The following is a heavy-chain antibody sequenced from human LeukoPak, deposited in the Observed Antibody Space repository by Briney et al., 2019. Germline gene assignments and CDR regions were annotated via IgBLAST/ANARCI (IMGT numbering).Heavy chain of an antibody. V-gene: IGHV4-39*07. CDR3: ASSYYDFWSGLWNWFDP. Sequence: PSETLSLTCTVSGGSISSSSYYWGWIRQPPGKGLEWIGSIYYSGSTYYNPSLKSRVTISVDTSKNQFSLKLSSVTAADTAVYYCASSYYDFWSGLWNWFDPWGQGTLVTVSS. CDR2: IYYSGST. CDR1: GGSISSSSYY. D-gene: IGHD3-3*01. J-gene: IGHJ5*02.